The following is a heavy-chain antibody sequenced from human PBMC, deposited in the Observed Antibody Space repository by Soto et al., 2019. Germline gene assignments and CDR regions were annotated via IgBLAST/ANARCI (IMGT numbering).Heavy chain of an antibody. CDR2: ISSSGSTI. J-gene: IGHJ4*02. V-gene: IGHV3-48*03. Sequence: GGSLRLSCAASGFTFSSYEMNWVRQAPGKGLEWVSYISSSGSTIYYADSVKGRFTISRDNAKNSLYLQMNSLRAEDTAVYYCARGAVDYYDSSGPVDYWGQGTLVTVSS. CDR1: GFTFSSYE. CDR3: ARGAVDYYDSSGPVDY. D-gene: IGHD3-22*01.